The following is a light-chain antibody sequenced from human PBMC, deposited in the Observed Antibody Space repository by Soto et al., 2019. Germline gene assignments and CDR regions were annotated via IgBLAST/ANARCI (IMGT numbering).Light chain of an antibody. J-gene: IGKJ3*01. CDR1: QGISSY. V-gene: IGKV1-8*01. CDR2: AAS. CDR3: QQYYSYLVT. Sequence: AIRMTQSPSSLSASTGDRVTITCRASQGISSYLAWYQQKPGKAPKLLIYAASTLQSGVPSRFSGSGSGTDFTLTISCLQSEDFATYYCQQYYSYLVTFGPGTNVDIK.